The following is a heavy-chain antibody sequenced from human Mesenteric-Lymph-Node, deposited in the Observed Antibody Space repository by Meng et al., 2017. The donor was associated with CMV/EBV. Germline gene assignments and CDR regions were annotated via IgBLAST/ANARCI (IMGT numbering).Heavy chain of an antibody. J-gene: IGHJ4*02. Sequence: RSGAAAGVPFSGFGMNWVRQAADKGLQWVATISPDGGNEHYADSVKGRFTISRDNSKNTVFLQMSSLRDEDTAMYYCAKQLYGIDYWGQGALVTVSS. CDR3: AKQLYGIDY. D-gene: IGHD1-1*01. CDR2: ISPDGGNE. CDR1: GVPFSGFG. V-gene: IGHV3-30*18.